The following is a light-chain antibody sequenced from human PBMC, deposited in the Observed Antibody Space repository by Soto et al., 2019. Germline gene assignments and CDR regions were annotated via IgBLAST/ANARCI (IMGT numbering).Light chain of an antibody. CDR3: QQYGDSPST. CDR2: WAS. CDR1: QSVLYSSNNQNY. V-gene: IGKV4-1*01. J-gene: IGKJ2*01. Sequence: DIVMTQSPDSLAVSLGERATINCKSSQSVLYSSNNQNYLAWYQQKPGQPPRLLIYWASTRESGVPDRFSGSGSGTDFTLTISRLEPEDSAVYLCQQYGDSPSTFGQGTKVDIK.